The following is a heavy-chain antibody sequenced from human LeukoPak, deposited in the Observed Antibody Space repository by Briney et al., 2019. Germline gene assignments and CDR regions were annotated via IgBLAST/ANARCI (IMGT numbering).Heavy chain of an antibody. CDR1: GFTFSSYG. V-gene: IGHV3-30*18. Sequence: GRSLRLSCAASGFTFSSYGMHWVRQAPGKGLEWVAIMSYDGSNKYYADSVKGRFTISRDNSKNTLYLQMNSLRAEDTAVYYCAKAVCGSGSYGDYWGQGTLVTVSS. CDR3: AKAVCGSGSYGDY. CDR2: MSYDGSNK. J-gene: IGHJ4*02. D-gene: IGHD3-10*01.